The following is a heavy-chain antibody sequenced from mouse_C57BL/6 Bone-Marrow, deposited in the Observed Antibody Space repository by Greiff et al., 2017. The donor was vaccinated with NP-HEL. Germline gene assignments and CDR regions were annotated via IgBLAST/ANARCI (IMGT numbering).Heavy chain of an antibody. J-gene: IGHJ3*01. Sequence: QVQLQQSGAELARPGASVKLSCKASGYTFTSYGISWVKQRTGQGLEWIGEIYPRSGNTYYNEKFKGKATLTADKSSSTAYMELRSLTSEDSAVYFGARGGYYGSSLSYWGQGTLVTVSA. CDR2: IYPRSGNT. CDR1: GYTFTSYG. V-gene: IGHV1-81*01. D-gene: IGHD1-1*01. CDR3: ARGGYYGSSLSY.